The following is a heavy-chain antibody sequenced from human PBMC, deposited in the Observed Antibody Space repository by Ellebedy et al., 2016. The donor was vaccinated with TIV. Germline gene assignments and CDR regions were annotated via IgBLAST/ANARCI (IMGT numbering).Heavy chain of an antibody. D-gene: IGHD4-17*01. CDR1: GGSISSNNW. CDR3: ARRQAYGDYEYAFDI. V-gene: IGHV4-4*02. Sequence: MPSETLSLTCAVSGGSISSNNWWTWVRQPPGKGLEWIGDIYHSGSTNYNPSLKSQVTISVDKSKNQFSLRLSSVTAADTAMYYCARRQAYGDYEYAFDIWGQGTMVTVSS. J-gene: IGHJ3*02. CDR2: IYHSGST.